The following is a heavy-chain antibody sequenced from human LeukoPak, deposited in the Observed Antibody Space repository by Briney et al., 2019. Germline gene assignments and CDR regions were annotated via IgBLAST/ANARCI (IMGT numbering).Heavy chain of an antibody. D-gene: IGHD5-12*01. J-gene: IGHJ6*03. CDR1: GYTFTSYD. CDR3: ARDRIVATIRGMDV. CDR2: MNPNSGNT. V-gene: IGHV1-8*03. Sequence: GASVKVSCKASGYTFTSYDINWVRQATGQGLEWMGWMNPNSGNTGYAQKFQGRVTITRNTSISTAYMELSSLRSEDTAVYYCARDRIVATIRGMDVWGKGTTVTVSS.